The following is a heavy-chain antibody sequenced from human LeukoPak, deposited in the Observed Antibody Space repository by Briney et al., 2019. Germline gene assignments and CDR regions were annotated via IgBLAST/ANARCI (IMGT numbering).Heavy chain of an antibody. V-gene: IGHV4-61*01. J-gene: IGHJ4*02. CDR1: GGSISSSSYY. CDR2: IYYSGST. CDR3: ARDLVAVAGTFDY. D-gene: IGHD6-19*01. Sequence: PSETLSLTCTVSGGSISSSSYYWSWIRQPPGKGLEWIGYIYYSGSTNYNPSLKSRVTISRDTSKNQFSLRLSSVTAADTAVYYCARDLVAVAGTFDYWGQGTLVTVSS.